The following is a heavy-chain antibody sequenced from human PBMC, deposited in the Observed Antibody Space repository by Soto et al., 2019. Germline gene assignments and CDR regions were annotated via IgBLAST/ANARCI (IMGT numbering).Heavy chain of an antibody. D-gene: IGHD3-9*01. Sequence: ASVKVSCKVSGYTLTELSMHWVRQAPGKGLEWMGGFDPEDGETIYAQKFQGRVTMTEDTSTDTAYMELSSLRSEDTAVYYCATDRSYDILTGYHYWGQGTLVTVSS. V-gene: IGHV1-24*01. CDR2: FDPEDGET. CDR1: GYTLTELS. J-gene: IGHJ4*02. CDR3: ATDRSYDILTGYHY.